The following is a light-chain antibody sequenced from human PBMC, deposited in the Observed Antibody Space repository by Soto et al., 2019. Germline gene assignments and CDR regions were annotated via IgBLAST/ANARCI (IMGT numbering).Light chain of an antibody. Sequence: QSALTQPASVSGSPGQSITISCTGTSSDIGTYNFVSWYRQHPVKAPILIIFDVSSRPSGISNRFSGSKSGNTASLTISGVQADDEADYSCSSYANSDNVIFGGGTKLTVL. CDR1: SSDIGTYNF. CDR2: DVS. V-gene: IGLV2-14*01. J-gene: IGLJ2*01. CDR3: SSYANSDNVI.